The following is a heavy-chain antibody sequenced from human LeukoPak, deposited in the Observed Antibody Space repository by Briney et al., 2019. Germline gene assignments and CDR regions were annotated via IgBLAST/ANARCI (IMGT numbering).Heavy chain of an antibody. CDR2: IWYDGSNK. Sequence: PGGSLRLSCAASGFTFSSYGMHWVRQAPGKGLEWVAVIWYDGSNKYYADSVKGRFTISRDNSKNTLYLQMNSLRAEDTAVYYCARDRSNGDEWTDYWGQGTLVTVSS. CDR1: GFTFSSYG. D-gene: IGHD7-27*01. V-gene: IGHV3-33*01. J-gene: IGHJ4*02. CDR3: ARDRSNGDEWTDY.